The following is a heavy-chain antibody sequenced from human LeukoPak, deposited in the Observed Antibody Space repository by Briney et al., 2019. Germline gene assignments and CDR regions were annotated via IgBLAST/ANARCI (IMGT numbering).Heavy chain of an antibody. D-gene: IGHD3-22*01. CDR2: INPSGGST. CDR1: GYTFTSYY. CDR3: ARVEIVVQPPLGFDP. Sequence: GASVKVSCKASGYTFTSYYMHWVRQAPGQGLEWMGIINPSGGSTSYAQKFQGRVTMTRDMSTSTVYMELSRLRSDDTAVYYCARVEIVVQPPLGFDPWGQGTLVTVSS. V-gene: IGHV1-46*01. J-gene: IGHJ5*02.